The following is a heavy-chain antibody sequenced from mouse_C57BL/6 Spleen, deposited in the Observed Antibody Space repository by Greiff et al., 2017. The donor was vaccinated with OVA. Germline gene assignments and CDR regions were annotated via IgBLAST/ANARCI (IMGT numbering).Heavy chain of an antibody. CDR2: ISDGGSYT. Sequence: EVKLVESGGGLVKPGGSLKLSCAASGFTFSSYAMSWVRQTPEKRLEWVATISDGGSYTYYPDNVKGRFTISRDNAKNNLYLQMSHLKSEDTAMYYCARDGGYDYDGYAMDYWGQGTSVTVSS. CDR3: ARDGGYDYDGYAMDY. CDR1: GFTFSSYA. J-gene: IGHJ4*01. D-gene: IGHD2-4*01. V-gene: IGHV5-4*01.